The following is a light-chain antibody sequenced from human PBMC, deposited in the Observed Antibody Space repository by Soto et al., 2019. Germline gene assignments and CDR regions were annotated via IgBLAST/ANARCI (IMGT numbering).Light chain of an antibody. Sequence: DIXXTQSPSSLSASVGDRVTLTCRASQDISQYLAWYQQRPAKIPKLLIYYASTLQSGVPSRFSGSGSGTEFTLTISSLQPEDVATYYCLKYTKDAPGTFGQGTKVEI. CDR3: LKYTKDAPGT. V-gene: IGKV1-27*01. CDR2: YAS. CDR1: QDISQY. J-gene: IGKJ1*01.